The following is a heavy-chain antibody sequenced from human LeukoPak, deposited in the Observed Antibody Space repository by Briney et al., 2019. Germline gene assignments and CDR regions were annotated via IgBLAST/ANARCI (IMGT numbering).Heavy chain of an antibody. CDR3: ARGITMVRGLDWFDP. J-gene: IGHJ5*02. CDR2: IYYSGST. CDR1: GGSISSYY. Sequence: SETLSLTCTVSGGSISSYYWSWIRQPPGKGLEWIGYIYYSGSTNYNPSLKSRVTISVDKSKNQFSLKLSSVTAADTAVYYCARGITMVRGLDWFDPWGQGTLVTVSS. V-gene: IGHV4-59*08. D-gene: IGHD3-10*01.